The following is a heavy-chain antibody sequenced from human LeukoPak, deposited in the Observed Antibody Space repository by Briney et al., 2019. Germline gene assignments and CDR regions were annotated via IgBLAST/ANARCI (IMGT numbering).Heavy chain of an antibody. Sequence: SETLSLTCTVSGGSINNYYWSWIRQPPGKGPEWIGYIYYSGSTNYNPSLKSRVTISVDTSKNQFSLKLSSVTAADTAVYYCARERTNWFDPWGQGTLVTVSS. CDR1: GGSINNYY. V-gene: IGHV4-59*01. J-gene: IGHJ5*02. CDR2: IYYSGST. CDR3: ARERTNWFDP.